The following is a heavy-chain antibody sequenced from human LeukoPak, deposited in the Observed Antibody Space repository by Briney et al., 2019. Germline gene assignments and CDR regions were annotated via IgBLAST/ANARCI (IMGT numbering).Heavy chain of an antibody. V-gene: IGHV4-59*12. J-gene: IGHJ4*02. D-gene: IGHD4-23*01. Sequence: SETLSLTCTVSGGSISSYYWSWIRQSPGKGLEWIGYVDYSGSAYYNPSLKSRVTISVDTAKNQFSLKLSSVTAADTAVYYCARDAWNGNSPLDYWGQGTLVTVSS. CDR3: ARDAWNGNSPLDY. CDR2: VDYSGSA. CDR1: GGSISSYY.